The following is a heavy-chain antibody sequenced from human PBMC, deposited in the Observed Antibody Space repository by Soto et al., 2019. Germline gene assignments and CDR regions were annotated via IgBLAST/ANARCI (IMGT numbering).Heavy chain of an antibody. CDR2: ISGSGGST. D-gene: IGHD2-2*01. Sequence: EVQVLESGGGLVQPGGSLRLSCAASGFIFSNYAMNWVRQAPGKGLEWVSTISGSGGSTYYADSVKGRFSISRDNSRNTLYLQMNSLRAEDTAVYYCAKANRYCSGTNCFTFDYWGQGTLVTVSS. J-gene: IGHJ4*02. V-gene: IGHV3-23*01. CDR3: AKANRYCSGTNCFTFDY. CDR1: GFIFSNYA.